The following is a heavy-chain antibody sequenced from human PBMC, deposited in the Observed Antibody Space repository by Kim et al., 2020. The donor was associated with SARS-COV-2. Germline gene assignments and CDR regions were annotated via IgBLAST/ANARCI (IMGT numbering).Heavy chain of an antibody. Sequence: SETLSLTCTVSGGSISSYYWSWVRQPPGKGLEWIGYIFNSGRTNYNPSLKSRVTISVDTSKNQFSLKLSSVTAADTAMYYCARASSYYVIDYWGQGTQVTVSS. CDR1: GGSISSYY. J-gene: IGHJ4*02. D-gene: IGHD1-26*01. CDR2: IFNSGRT. CDR3: ARASSYYVIDY. V-gene: IGHV4-59*13.